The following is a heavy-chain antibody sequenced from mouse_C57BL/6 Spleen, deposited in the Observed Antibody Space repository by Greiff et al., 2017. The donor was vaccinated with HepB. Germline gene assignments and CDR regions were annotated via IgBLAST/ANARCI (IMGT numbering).Heavy chain of an antibody. J-gene: IGHJ3*01. CDR1: GYTFTSYW. D-gene: IGHD2-2*01. CDR2: IHPSDSDT. Sequence: QVQLKQPGAELVKPGASVKVSCKASGYTFTSYWMHWVKQRPGQGLEWIGRIHPSDSDTNYNQKFKGKATLTVDKSSSTAYMQLSSLTSEDSAVYYCAIYYGYDAAWFAYWGQGTLVTVSA. CDR3: AIYYGYDAAWFAY. V-gene: IGHV1-74*01.